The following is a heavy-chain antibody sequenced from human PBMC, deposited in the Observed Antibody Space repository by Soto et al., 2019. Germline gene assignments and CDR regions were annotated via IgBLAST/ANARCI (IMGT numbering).Heavy chain of an antibody. CDR1: GGSFSCYY. J-gene: IGHJ6*02. CDR3: ARGGAGIRVYYYYGMDV. Sequence: SETLSLTCAVYGGSFSCYYWSWIRQPPGKGLEWIGEINHSGSTNYNPSLKSRVTISVDTSKNQFSLRLSSVTAADTAVYYCARGGAGIRVYYYYGMDVWGQGTTVTVSS. D-gene: IGHD1-1*01. V-gene: IGHV4-34*01. CDR2: INHSGST.